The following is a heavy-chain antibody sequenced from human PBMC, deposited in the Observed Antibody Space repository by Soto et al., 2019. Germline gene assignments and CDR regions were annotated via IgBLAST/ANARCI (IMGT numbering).Heavy chain of an antibody. J-gene: IGHJ6*02. CDR2: IIPIFGTA. CDR1: GGTFSSYA. Sequence: GASVKVSCKASGGTFSSYAISWVRQAPGQGLEWMGGIIPIFGTANYAQKFQGRVTITADESTSTAYMELSSLRSDDTAVYYCARDGLADVVVVAARSYYYYGMDVWGQGTTVTVSS. D-gene: IGHD2-15*01. CDR3: ARDGLADVVVVAARSYYYYGMDV. V-gene: IGHV1-69*13.